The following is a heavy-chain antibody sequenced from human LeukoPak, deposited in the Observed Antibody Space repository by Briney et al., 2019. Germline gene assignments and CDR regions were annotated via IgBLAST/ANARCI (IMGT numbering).Heavy chain of an antibody. CDR1: GYTFTSYY. V-gene: IGHV1-46*01. Sequence: ASVKVSCNASGYTFTSYYMHWVRQAPGQGLEWMGIINPSGGSTSYAQKFQGRVTMTRDMSTSTVYMELSSLRSEDTAVYYCARDLDYSRSKYNWFDPWGQGTLVTVSS. J-gene: IGHJ5*02. CDR3: ARDLDYSRSKYNWFDP. D-gene: IGHD2-15*01. CDR2: INPSGGST.